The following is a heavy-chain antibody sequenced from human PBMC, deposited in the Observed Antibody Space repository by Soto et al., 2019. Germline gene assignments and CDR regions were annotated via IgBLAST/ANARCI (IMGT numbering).Heavy chain of an antibody. D-gene: IGHD3-22*01. CDR2: INHSGST. J-gene: IGHJ4*02. V-gene: IGHV4-34*01. Sequence: SETLSLTCAVYGGSFSGYYWSWIRQPPGKGLEWIGEINHSGSTNYNPSPKSRVTISVDTSKNQFSLKLSSVTAADTAVYYCARGPITMTSDFDYWGQGTLVTVSS. CDR1: GGSFSGYY. CDR3: ARGPITMTSDFDY.